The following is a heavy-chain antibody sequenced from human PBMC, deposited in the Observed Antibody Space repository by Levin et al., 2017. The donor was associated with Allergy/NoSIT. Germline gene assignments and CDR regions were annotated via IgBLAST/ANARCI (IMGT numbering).Heavy chain of an antibody. CDR3: ARGPQLHYFDY. CDR1: GDSISSSSYY. V-gene: IGHV4-39*07. Sequence: SETLSLTCTVSGDSISSSSYYWGWTRQPPGKGLEWIGMIYYTGSIYYNPSLKSRVTISEDTSKNHFSLTVSSVTAADTAVYYCARGPQLHYFDYWGQGTLVTVSS. J-gene: IGHJ4*02. CDR2: IYYTGSI. D-gene: IGHD2-2*01.